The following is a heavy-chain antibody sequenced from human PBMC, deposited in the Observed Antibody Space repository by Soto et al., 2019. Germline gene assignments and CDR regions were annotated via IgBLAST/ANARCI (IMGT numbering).Heavy chain of an antibody. CDR3: ARQGYSGYDWGALYYYRMDL. CDR1: GGSISSYY. CDR2: IYYSGST. J-gene: IGHJ6*04. D-gene: IGHD5-12*01. V-gene: IGHV4-59*08. Sequence: SETLSLTCTVSGGSISSYYWSWIRQPPGKGLEWIGYIYYSGSTNYNPSLKSRVTISVDTSKNQFSLKLSSVTAADTAVYYCARQGYSGYDWGALYYYRMDLWGKAPTVTVPS.